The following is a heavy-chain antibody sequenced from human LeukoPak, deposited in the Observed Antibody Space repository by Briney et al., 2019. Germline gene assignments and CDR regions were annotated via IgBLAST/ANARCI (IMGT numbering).Heavy chain of an antibody. CDR1: GYTFTGYY. CDR2: INPNSGGT. J-gene: IGHJ4*02. D-gene: IGHD3-9*01. Sequence: ASVKVSCKASGYTFTGYYMHWVRQAPGQGLEWMGWINPNSGGTNYAQKLQGRVTMTRDTSISTAYMELSRLRSDDTAVYYCARAKLTYYDILTGDYWGQGTLVTVSS. V-gene: IGHV1-2*02. CDR3: ARAKLTYYDILTGDY.